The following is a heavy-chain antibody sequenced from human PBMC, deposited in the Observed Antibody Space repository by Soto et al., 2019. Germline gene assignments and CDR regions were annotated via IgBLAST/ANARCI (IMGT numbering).Heavy chain of an antibody. J-gene: IGHJ6*02. CDR2: INLHKGDT. D-gene: IGHD5-12*01. Sequence: QIQLVQSGPELKKTGASVNISCKTSGYDFIAYGIAWVRQAPGQGLEWIGWINLHKGDTNYAQKLQGRVTMTTDTSTSTAYMELRSLRSDDTAVYYCARALGYSGYAGMDVWGQGTTVTVSS. CDR1: GYDFIAYG. V-gene: IGHV1-18*01. CDR3: ARALGYSGYAGMDV.